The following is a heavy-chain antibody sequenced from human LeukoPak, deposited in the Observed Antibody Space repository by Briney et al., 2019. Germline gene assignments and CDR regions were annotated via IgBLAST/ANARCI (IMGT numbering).Heavy chain of an antibody. V-gene: IGHV4-59*01. D-gene: IGHD4-17*01. CDR1: GGSISSYY. CDR2: IYYSGST. CDR3: ARGYGDYPYYFDY. J-gene: IGHJ4*02. Sequence: TETLSLTCTVSGGSISSYYWSWIRQPPGKGLEWIGYIYYSGSTNYNPSLKNRVTISVDTSKNQFSLKLSSVTAADTAVYYCARGYGDYPYYFDYWGQGTLVTVSS.